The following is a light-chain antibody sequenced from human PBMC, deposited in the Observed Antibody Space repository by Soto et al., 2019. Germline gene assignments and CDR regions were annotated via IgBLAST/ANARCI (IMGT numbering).Light chain of an antibody. CDR1: SSDVGGYNY. V-gene: IGLV2-8*01. CDR2: EVN. CDR3: GSYAGSSNV. Sequence: QSALTQPPCASGSPGQSVAICCTGTSSDVGGYNYVSWYQQHPGKAPKLMIYEVNKRPSGIPDRFSGSKSGNTASLTVSGLQAEDEADYYCGSYAGSSNVFGTGTKVTVL. J-gene: IGLJ1*01.